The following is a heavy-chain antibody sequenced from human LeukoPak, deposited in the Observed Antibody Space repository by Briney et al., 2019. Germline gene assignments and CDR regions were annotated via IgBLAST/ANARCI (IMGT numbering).Heavy chain of an antibody. Sequence: SETLSLSCSVSGGSINSYYWGWVWQRAGKGLEWIGRIYTTGTTNYSPSLKSRLSMSLDTSKNQFSLTLTSVTAADTAVYYCGRQGYTASYSFVGYWGPGNLVTVSS. CDR1: GGSINSYY. J-gene: IGHJ4*02. CDR3: GRQGYTASYSFVGY. D-gene: IGHD1-1*01. V-gene: IGHV4-4*07. CDR2: IYTTGTT.